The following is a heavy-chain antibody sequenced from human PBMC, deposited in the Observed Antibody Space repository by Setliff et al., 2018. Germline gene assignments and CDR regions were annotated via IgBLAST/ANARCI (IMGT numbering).Heavy chain of an antibody. V-gene: IGHV3-7*03. CDR3: ARDSMWYWYFDL. J-gene: IGHJ2*01. CDR1: GFTFSSCW. D-gene: IGHD3-10*02. Sequence: GGSLRLSCAASGFTFSSCWMSWVRQTPGKGLEWVANIKQDGSDKYYVDSVKGRFTISRDNAKNSLYLQMNSLRAEDTAVYYCARDSMWYWYFDLWGRGTLVTVSS. CDR2: IKQDGSDK.